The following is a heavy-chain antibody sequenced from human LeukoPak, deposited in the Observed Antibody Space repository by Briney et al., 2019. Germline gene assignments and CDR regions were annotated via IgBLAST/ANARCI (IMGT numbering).Heavy chain of an antibody. Sequence: GGSLRLSCAAPGFTLGNHGMHWVRQAPGKGLEWVAIIYSDGVNKYCADSMKGRFTISRDTSKNTLFLEMGSLRTEDTAVYYCARHRGSVFKGYMDVWGKGTTVTVSS. CDR2: IYSDGVNK. J-gene: IGHJ6*03. V-gene: IGHV3-33*01. CDR1: GFTLGNHG. CDR3: ARHRGSVFKGYMDV. D-gene: IGHD2-8*01.